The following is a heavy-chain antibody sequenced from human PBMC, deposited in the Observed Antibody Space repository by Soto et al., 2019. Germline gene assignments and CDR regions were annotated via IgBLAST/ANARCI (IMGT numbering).Heavy chain of an antibody. CDR3: ASGIQLWLRRINNGYSG. CDR2: IIPMFGTA. V-gene: IGHV1-69*12. J-gene: IGHJ4*02. D-gene: IGHD5-18*01. CDR1: GGTFSTYA. Sequence: VRLLQSGAEVKKPESSVKVSCKAPGGTFSTYAISWVRQAPGQGLEWMGGIIPMFGTANYAQRFQDRVTITADESTNTVYMELSSLRSEDTAVYSGASGIQLWLRRINNGYSGWGQGTLVTVSS.